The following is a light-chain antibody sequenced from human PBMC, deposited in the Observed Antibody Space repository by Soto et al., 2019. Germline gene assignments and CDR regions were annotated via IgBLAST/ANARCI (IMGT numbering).Light chain of an antibody. V-gene: IGKV3-11*01. Sequence: EIVLTQSPATLSWSPGERATLSCRASQSVSSFLAWYQRKPGQAPRLLIYDTSNRATDIPARFSGSGSGTDFTLTISSLEPEDFAVYYCQQRSNRLLTFGGGTKVEIK. CDR1: QSVSSF. J-gene: IGKJ4*01. CDR2: DTS. CDR3: QQRSNRLLT.